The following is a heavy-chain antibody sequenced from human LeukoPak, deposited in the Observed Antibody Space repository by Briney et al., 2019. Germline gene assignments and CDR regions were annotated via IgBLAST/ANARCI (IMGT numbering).Heavy chain of an antibody. CDR3: ARAKYVTSFDY. Sequence: SETLSLTCTVSGGSISSSSYYWGWIRQPPGKGLEWIGSIYYSGSTYYNPSLKSRVTISVDTSKNQFSLKLSSMTAADTAIYYCARAKYVTSFDYWGQGTLVTVSS. D-gene: IGHD4-17*01. V-gene: IGHV4-39*07. CDR1: GGSISSSSYY. J-gene: IGHJ4*02. CDR2: IYYSGST.